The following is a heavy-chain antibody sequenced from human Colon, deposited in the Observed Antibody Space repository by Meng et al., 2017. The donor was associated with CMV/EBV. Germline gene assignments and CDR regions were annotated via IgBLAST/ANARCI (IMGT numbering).Heavy chain of an antibody. D-gene: IGHD6-13*01. Sequence: GESLKISCKSSGYSFATHWIGGVRQMPGEDLEWIGMIHCGDSKTIYSPFFQGQVTISADKSTSTAYLQWGSLQVSDSAMYYCARHYDSSWFGYWGQGTLVTVSS. CDR1: GYSFATHW. CDR2: IHCGDSKT. CDR3: ARHYDSSWFGY. J-gene: IGHJ4*02. V-gene: IGHV5-51*01.